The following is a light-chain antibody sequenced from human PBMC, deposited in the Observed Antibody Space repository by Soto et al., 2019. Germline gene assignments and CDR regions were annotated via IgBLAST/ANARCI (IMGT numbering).Light chain of an antibody. CDR2: GAS. J-gene: IGKJ4*01. CDR1: ESISRDY. CDR3: QQYAWGA. Sequence: EIVLTQSPGTLSLSPGQRATLSCRASESISRDYLAWYQQRLGQAPRLLIYGASSGATGIPDRFSGSGSGTDFTLTISRLEPEDFAVYYCQQYAWGAFGGGTKVDIK. V-gene: IGKV3-20*01.